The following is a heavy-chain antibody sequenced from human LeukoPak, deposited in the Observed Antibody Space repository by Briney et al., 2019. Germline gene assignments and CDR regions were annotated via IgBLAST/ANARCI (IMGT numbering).Heavy chain of an antibody. CDR2: IKQDGSER. CDR1: GSTFSSYW. V-gene: IGHV3-7*01. CDR3: ARVGGYNYAQEGYYYFGMDV. Sequence: GSLRLSCAVSGSTFSSYWMTWVRQAPGKGLEWVAHIKQDGSEREYVDSVKGRFTISRDNAKSSLYLQLNSLRDEDTAVYYCARVGGYNYAQEGYYYFGMDVWGQGTTVTVSS. J-gene: IGHJ6*02. D-gene: IGHD5-18*01.